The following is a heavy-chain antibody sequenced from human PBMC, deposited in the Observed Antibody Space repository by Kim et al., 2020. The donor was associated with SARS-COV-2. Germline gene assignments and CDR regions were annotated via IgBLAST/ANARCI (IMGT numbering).Heavy chain of an antibody. CDR2: SSGSGGST. D-gene: IGHD2-15*01. J-gene: IGHJ3*02. CDR3: AKDFYWDHSGAGAFDM. Sequence: GGSLRLSCAASGFTFSSFAMNWVRQAPGKGLEWVSGSSGSGGSTYYADSVKGRFTSSRDNSKNTLYLQMNSLRAEDTAVYYCAKDFYWDHSGAGAFDMWGQGTM. CDR1: GFTFSSFA. V-gene: IGHV3-23*01.